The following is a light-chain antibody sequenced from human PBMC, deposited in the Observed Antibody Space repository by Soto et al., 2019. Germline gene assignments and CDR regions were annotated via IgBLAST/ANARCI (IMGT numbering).Light chain of an antibody. J-gene: IGKJ2*01. CDR2: GAS. Sequence: EIVLTQSPGTLSLSPGERATLSCRARQSVSRSYLAWYQHKPGQAHRLLIYGASSRATGLPDRFSGSGSGTDFTLTISRLEPEDFAMYYCQQYGSSPPTFGQGTKLEIK. CDR3: QQYGSSPPT. CDR1: QSVSRSY. V-gene: IGKV3-20*01.